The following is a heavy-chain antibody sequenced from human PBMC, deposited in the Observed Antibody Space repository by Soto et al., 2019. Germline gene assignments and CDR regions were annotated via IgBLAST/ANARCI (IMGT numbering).Heavy chain of an antibody. J-gene: IGHJ5*02. CDR2: INTGNGNT. Sequence: QVQLVQSGAEVKKPGASVKVSCEASGITYTTYAIHWVRQAPGQGLEWMGWINTGNGNTRYSQSFQGRVTLTTDTSANTAYMDLNSLSSEDTAVYYCARAISGYVTWGQGTLITVSS. V-gene: IGHV1-3*04. CDR3: ARAISGYVT. CDR1: GITYTTYA. D-gene: IGHD5-12*01.